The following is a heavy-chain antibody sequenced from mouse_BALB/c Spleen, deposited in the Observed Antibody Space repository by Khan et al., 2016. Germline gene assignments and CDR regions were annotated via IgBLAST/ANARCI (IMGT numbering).Heavy chain of an antibody. V-gene: IGHV9-3-1*01. D-gene: IGHD1-1*01. CDR3: ARDFGSSYGWFAY. CDR1: GYTFTNYG. J-gene: IGHJ3*01. Sequence: QIQLVQSGPELKKPGETVKISCKATGYTFTNYGMNWVKQAPGKGLKWMGWINTYTGEPTYADDFKGRFAFSLDTSASTAYLQINNLKNEDTATYFSARDFGSSYGWFAYWGQGTLVTVSA. CDR2: INTYTGEP.